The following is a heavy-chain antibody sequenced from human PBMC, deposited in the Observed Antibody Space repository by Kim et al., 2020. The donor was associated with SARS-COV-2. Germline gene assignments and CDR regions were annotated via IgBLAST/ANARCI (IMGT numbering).Heavy chain of an antibody. V-gene: IGHV1-24*01. J-gene: IGHJ4*02. D-gene: IGHD2-21*02. Sequence: ASVKVSCKFSGYTLTELSMHWVRQAPGKGLEWMGGFDPEDGETIYAQKFQGRVTMTEDTSTDTAYMELSSLRSEDTAVYYCATQPAYCGGDCYDPSFDYWGQGTLVTVSS. CDR2: FDPEDGET. CDR1: GYTLTELS. CDR3: ATQPAYCGGDCYDPSFDY.